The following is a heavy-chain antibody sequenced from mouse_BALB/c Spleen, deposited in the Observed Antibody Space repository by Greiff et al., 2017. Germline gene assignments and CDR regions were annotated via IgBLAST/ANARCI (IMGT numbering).Heavy chain of an antibody. CDR2: ISYSGST. Sequence: EVKVEESGPGLVKPSQSLSLTCTVTGYSITSDYAWNWIRQFPGNKLEWMGYISYSGSTSYNPSLKSRISITRDTSKNQFFLQLNSVTTEDTATYYCAVRRDYFDYWGQGTTLTVSS. V-gene: IGHV3-2*02. CDR3: AVRRDYFDY. CDR1: GYSITSDYA. D-gene: IGHD2-14*01. J-gene: IGHJ2*01.